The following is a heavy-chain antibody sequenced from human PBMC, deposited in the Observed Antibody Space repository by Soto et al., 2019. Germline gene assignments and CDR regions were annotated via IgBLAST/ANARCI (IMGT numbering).Heavy chain of an antibody. CDR1: GFSLSTSGVG. J-gene: IGHJ4*02. CDR2: IYWDDDK. CDR3: ARINEAPTATTFDY. Sequence: QITLKESGPTLVKPTQTLTLTCTFSGFSLSTSGVGVGWIRQPPGKALEWLSLIYWDDDKRYSPSLKSRLTTTKXTXINQVVLTMTNMDPVDTATYYCARINEAPTATTFDYWGQGTLVTVSS. D-gene: IGHD4-17*01. V-gene: IGHV2-5*02.